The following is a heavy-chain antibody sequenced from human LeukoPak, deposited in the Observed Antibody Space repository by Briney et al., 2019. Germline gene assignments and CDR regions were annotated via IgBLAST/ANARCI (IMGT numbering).Heavy chain of an antibody. Sequence: GGSLRLSCTASGFTFGDYPVSWFRQAPGKGLEWVGLIRSKAYGGTTGFAASVKGRFAISRDDSKSIAYLQMNSLKIEDTAVYFCTRGEDYYDSSSYLADFWGQGTLVTVSS. CDR2: IRSKAYGGTT. J-gene: IGHJ4*02. CDR1: GFTFGDYP. D-gene: IGHD3-22*01. CDR3: TRGEDYYDSSSYLADF. V-gene: IGHV3-49*03.